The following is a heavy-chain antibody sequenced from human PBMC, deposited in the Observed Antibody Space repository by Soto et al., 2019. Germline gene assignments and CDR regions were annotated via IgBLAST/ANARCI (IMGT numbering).Heavy chain of an antibody. CDR1: GGSISSGGYY. CDR2: IYYSGST. CDR3: AREKAVAGFFDY. J-gene: IGHJ4*02. Sequence: SETLSLTCTVSGGSISSGGYYWSWIRQHPGKGLEWIGYIYYSGSTYYNLSLKSRVTISVDTSKNQFSLKLSSVTAADTAVYYCAREKAVAGFFDYWGQGTLVTSPQ. D-gene: IGHD6-19*01. V-gene: IGHV4-31*03.